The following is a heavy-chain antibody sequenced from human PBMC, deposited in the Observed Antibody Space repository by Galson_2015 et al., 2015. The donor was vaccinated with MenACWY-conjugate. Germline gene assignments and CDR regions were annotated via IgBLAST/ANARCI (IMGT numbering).Heavy chain of an antibody. D-gene: IGHD6-19*01. J-gene: IGHJ6*02. Sequence: SLRLSCAASGFTVSSNYMSWVRQAPGKGLEWVSVIYSGGSTYYADSVKGRFTISRHNSKNTLYLQMNSLRAEDTAVYYCARDIADSSGWYAVGYGMDVWGQGTTVTVSS. V-gene: IGHV3-53*04. CDR2: IYSGGST. CDR3: ARDIADSSGWYAVGYGMDV. CDR1: GFTVSSNY.